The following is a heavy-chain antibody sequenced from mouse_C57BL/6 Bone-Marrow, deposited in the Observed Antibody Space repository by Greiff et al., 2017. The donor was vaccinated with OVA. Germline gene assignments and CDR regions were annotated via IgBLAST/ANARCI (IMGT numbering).Heavy chain of an antibody. CDR3: ARALGDYEGFAY. Sequence: EVKLVESGGGLVKPGGSLKLSCAASGFTFSSYAMSWVRQTPEKRLEWVATISDGGSYTYYPDNVKGRFTISRDNAKNNLYLQMSHLKSEDTAMYYCARALGDYEGFAYWGQGTLVTVSA. D-gene: IGHD2-4*01. V-gene: IGHV5-4*03. CDR2: ISDGGSYT. CDR1: GFTFSSYA. J-gene: IGHJ3*01.